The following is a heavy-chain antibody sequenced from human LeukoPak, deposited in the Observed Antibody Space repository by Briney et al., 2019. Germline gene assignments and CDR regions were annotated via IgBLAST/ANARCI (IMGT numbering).Heavy chain of an antibody. D-gene: IGHD3-10*01. CDR3: ATGGMVRGELFDY. J-gene: IGHJ4*02. CDR1: GFTFSSYW. CDR2: IKQDGSEK. Sequence: PGGSLRLSCAASGFTFSSYWMSWVRQAPGKGLEWVANIKQDGSEKYYVDSVKGRFTISRDNAKNSLYLQMNSLRAEDTAVYYCATGGMVRGELFDYWGQGTLVTVSS. V-gene: IGHV3-7*01.